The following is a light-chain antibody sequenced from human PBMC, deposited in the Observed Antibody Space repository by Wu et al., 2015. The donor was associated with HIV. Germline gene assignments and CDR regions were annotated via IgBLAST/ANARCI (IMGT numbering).Light chain of an antibody. V-gene: IGKV1-9*01. J-gene: IGKJ2*01. CDR1: QDISTY. Sequence: DIQLTQSPSFLSASVGDRVSITCRASQDISTYLAWYQQKPGKAPKLLIYAASTLQSGVPSRFSGSGSGTHFTLTISSLQPEDFATYFCQRSLSIPYTFGQGTKLEI. CDR3: QRSLSIPYT. CDR2: AAS.